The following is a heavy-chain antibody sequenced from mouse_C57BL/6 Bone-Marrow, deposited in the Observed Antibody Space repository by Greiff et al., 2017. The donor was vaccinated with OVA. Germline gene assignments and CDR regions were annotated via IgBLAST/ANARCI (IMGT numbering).Heavy chain of an antibody. J-gene: IGHJ3*01. Sequence: QVQLQQPGAELVRPGSSVKLSCKASGYTFTSYWMHWVKQRPIQGLEWIGNIDPSDSETHYNQKFKDKATLTVDKSSSTAYMQLSSLTSEDSAVYYGARENDGYYLAWFAYWGQGTLVTVSA. V-gene: IGHV1-52*01. CDR1: GYTFTSYW. D-gene: IGHD2-3*01. CDR2: IDPSDSET. CDR3: ARENDGYYLAWFAY.